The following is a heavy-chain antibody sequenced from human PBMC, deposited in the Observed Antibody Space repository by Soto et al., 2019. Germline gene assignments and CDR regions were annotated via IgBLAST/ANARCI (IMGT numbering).Heavy chain of an antibody. CDR1: GGTFSNFA. CDR2: IIPLFNVA. CDR3: AASGRVVLGYDYKDTEGLDI. D-gene: IGHD4-4*01. V-gene: IGHV1-69*19. J-gene: IGHJ3*02. Sequence: QVQLVQSGPEVKKPGSSVKVSCEASGGTFSNFAVNWVRQAPGQGLEWVGGIIPLFNVAKYAQKFEGRVTIVADAFTSTDYMDLSSLRSDDSAVDCRAASGRVVLGYDYKDTEGLDIWGQGTMVTVSS.